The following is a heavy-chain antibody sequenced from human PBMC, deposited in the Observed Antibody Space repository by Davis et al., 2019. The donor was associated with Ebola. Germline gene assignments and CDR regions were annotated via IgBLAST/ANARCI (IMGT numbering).Heavy chain of an antibody. CDR2: IKTDGTVT. Sequence: GESLKISCAASGYPFTNYWIHWVRQDPRRGLTSVSYIKTDGTVTGYADSVRGRFTISRDNAKNALYLQMNSLRVEDTAVYYCTRVRGAESSYRASDYWGQGTLVTVSS. V-gene: IGHV3-74*01. D-gene: IGHD2-2*01. CDR3: TRVRGAESSYRASDY. J-gene: IGHJ4*02. CDR1: GYPFTNYW.